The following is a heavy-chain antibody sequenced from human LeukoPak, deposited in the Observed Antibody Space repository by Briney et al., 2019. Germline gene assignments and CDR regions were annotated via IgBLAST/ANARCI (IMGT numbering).Heavy chain of an antibody. CDR1: GGSIDSTNYY. Sequence: SETLSLTCSVSGGSIDSTNYYWDWIRQPPGKRLEWIATIYYTGSTYYNPSLKSRVTISVDTSKNQFSLKLSSVTAADTAVYYCAREGWAYDSSGYHPPYLGYWGQGTLVTVSS. CDR3: AREGWAYDSSGYHPPYLGY. J-gene: IGHJ4*02. V-gene: IGHV4-39*07. CDR2: IYYTGST. D-gene: IGHD3-22*01.